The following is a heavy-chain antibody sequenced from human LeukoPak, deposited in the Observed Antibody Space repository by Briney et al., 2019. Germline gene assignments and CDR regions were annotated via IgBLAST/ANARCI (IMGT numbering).Heavy chain of an antibody. Sequence: GGSLRLSCAASGFTFSSYGMHWVRQAPGKGLEWVAVIWYDGSNKYYADSVKGRFTISRDNSKNTLYLQMNSLRAEDTAVYYCARDYDTLTGNSVPWFDPWGQGTLVTVSS. CDR1: GFTFSSYG. J-gene: IGHJ5*02. CDR2: IWYDGSNK. D-gene: IGHD3-9*01. CDR3: ARDYDTLTGNSVPWFDP. V-gene: IGHV3-33*01.